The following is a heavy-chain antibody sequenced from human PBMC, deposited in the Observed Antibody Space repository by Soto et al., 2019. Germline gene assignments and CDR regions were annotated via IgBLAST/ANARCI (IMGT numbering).Heavy chain of an antibody. CDR3: ASPPPYGWGSPFYYYYYGMEV. Sequence: WGSLRLSCAASGLTFDDYAMSWVRQAPGKGLEWVSAISGSGGSTYYADSVKGRFTISRDTSKNTLYLQMNSLRAEDTAVYYCASPPPYGWGSPFYYYYYGMEVGGKGTRVTVSS. D-gene: IGHD3-10*01. J-gene: IGHJ6*04. V-gene: IGHV3-23*01. CDR2: ISGSGGST. CDR1: GLTFDDYA.